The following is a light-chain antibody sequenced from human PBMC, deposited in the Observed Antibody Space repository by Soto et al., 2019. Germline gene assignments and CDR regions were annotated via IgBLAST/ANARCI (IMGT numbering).Light chain of an antibody. CDR1: QSVSNW. Sequence: DIQMTQSPSTLSATVGDRVTITCRASQSVSNWLAWYQQKPGKAPKLLIDDASSLESGVPSRFSGSGSGTEFTLTISSLHPDDFATYYCQQYDCYPWTFGQGTKVEI. CDR3: QQYDCYPWT. CDR2: DAS. V-gene: IGKV1-5*01. J-gene: IGKJ1*01.